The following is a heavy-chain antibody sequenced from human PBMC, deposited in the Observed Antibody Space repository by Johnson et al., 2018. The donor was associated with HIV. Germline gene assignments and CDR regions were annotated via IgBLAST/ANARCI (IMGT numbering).Heavy chain of an antibody. V-gene: IGHV3-30*04. Sequence: QVQLVESGGGVVRPGGSLRLSCAASGFTFSSYAMHWVRQAPGKGLEWVAVISYDGSNKYYADSVKGRFTISRDNSKNTLYLQMDSLRAEDTAVYYCAKIRTSGTGDAFDIWGQGTMVTVS. CDR2: ISYDGSNK. D-gene: IGHD1-14*01. CDR3: AKIRTSGTGDAFDI. CDR1: GFTFSSYA. J-gene: IGHJ3*02.